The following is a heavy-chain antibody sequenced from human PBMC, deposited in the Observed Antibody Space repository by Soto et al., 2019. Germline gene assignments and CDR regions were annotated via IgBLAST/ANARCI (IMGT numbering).Heavy chain of an antibody. CDR3: ARDGGTYDFDS. Sequence: GASVKVSCKASGGTFSSYAIIWVRQAPGQGLEWMGGIIPIFGTANYAQKFQGRVTITADESTSTAYMALPSLTFDDTAVYYCARDGGTYDFDSWGQGTLVPVFS. CDR1: GGTFSSYA. CDR2: IIPIFGTA. J-gene: IGHJ4*02. V-gene: IGHV1-69*13. D-gene: IGHD4-17*01.